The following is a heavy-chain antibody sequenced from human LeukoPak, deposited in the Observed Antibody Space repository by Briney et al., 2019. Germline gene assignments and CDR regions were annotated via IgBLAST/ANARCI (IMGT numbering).Heavy chain of an antibody. CDR2: IYTSGST. D-gene: IGHD2-15*01. CDR3: ARDSSRVFDY. Sequence: SETLSLTCTVSGGSISSGSYYWSWIRQPAGKGLEWIERIYTSGSTNYNPSLKSRVTISVDTSKNQFSLKLSSVTAADTAVYYCARDSSRVFDYWGQGTLATVSS. CDR1: GGSISSGSYY. J-gene: IGHJ4*02. V-gene: IGHV4-61*02.